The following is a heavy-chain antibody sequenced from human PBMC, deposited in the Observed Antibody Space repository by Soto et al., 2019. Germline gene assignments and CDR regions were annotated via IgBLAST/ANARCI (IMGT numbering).Heavy chain of an antibody. D-gene: IGHD3-3*01. J-gene: IGHJ6*02. V-gene: IGHV1-69*06. Sequence: SVKVSCMASGGTFSSYAISWVRQAPGQGLEWMGGIIPIFGTANYAQKFQGRVTITADKSTSTAYMELSSLRSEDTAVYYCARGGQYDFWSGAAGYYYGMDVWGQGTTVTVSS. CDR3: ARGGQYDFWSGAAGYYYGMDV. CDR2: IIPIFGTA. CDR1: GGTFSSYA.